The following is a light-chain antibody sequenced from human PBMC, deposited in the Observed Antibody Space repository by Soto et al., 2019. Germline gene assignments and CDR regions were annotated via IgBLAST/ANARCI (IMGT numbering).Light chain of an antibody. CDR2: DVS. Sequence: QSALTQPASVSGSPGQSITISCTGTSSDVGGSKYVSWYQQHPGQAPKLMIYDVSNRPSGISDRFSGSTSGYTASLTISGLQPEDEADYYCSSYGGSSSALAVFGTGTKLTVL. V-gene: IGLV2-14*03. CDR3: SSYGGSSSALAV. J-gene: IGLJ1*01. CDR1: SSDVGGSKY.